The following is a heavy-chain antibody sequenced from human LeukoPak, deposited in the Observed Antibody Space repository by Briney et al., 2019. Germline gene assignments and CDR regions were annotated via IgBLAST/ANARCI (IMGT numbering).Heavy chain of an antibody. CDR1: GYTFTGYY. D-gene: IGHD3-22*01. V-gene: IGHV1-2*06. CDR3: ATYYYDSSGYPPYYYYMDV. Sequence: ASVKVSCKASGYTFTGYYMHWVRQAPGQGLEWMGRINPNSGGTNYAQKFQGSVTMTRDTSISTAYMELSRLRSDDTAVYYCATYYYDSSGYPPYYYYMDVWGKGTTVTVSS. CDR2: INPNSGGT. J-gene: IGHJ6*03.